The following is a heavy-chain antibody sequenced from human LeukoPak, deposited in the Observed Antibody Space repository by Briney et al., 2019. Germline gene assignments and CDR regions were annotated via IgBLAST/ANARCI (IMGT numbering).Heavy chain of an antibody. Sequence: ASVKVSCKASGYTFTSYAMNWVRQAPGQGLEWMGWINTNTGNPTYAQGFTGRFVFSLDTSVSTAYLQISSLKAEDTAVYYCARDRYSGYDYARGPFDYWGQGTLVIVSS. CDR2: INTNTGNP. CDR1: GYTFTSYA. V-gene: IGHV7-4-1*02. D-gene: IGHD5-12*01. J-gene: IGHJ4*02. CDR3: ARDRYSGYDYARGPFDY.